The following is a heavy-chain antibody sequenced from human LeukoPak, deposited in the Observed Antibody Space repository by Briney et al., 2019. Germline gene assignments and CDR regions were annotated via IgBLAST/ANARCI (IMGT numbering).Heavy chain of an antibody. V-gene: IGHV1-18*01. CDR1: GYTFTSYV. Sequence: ASVKVSCKASGYTFTSYVVSWVRQAPGHGLEGMGGISAYDGNTNYAQKLQGRVTMTTATCTSTAYMELRSLRSDETAVYYCARDYSGLRQLVRSWFDPWGQGTLVTVSS. CDR3: ARDYSGLRQLVRSWFDP. CDR2: ISAYDGNT. J-gene: IGHJ5*02. D-gene: IGHD6-6*01.